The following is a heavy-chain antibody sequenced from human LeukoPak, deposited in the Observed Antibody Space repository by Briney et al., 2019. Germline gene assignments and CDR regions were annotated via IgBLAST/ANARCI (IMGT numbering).Heavy chain of an antibody. CDR2: IYPGDSDT. J-gene: IGHJ4*02. D-gene: IGHD3-22*01. CDR3: ARLSYYYDSIIDY. CDR1: RCSFTSYW. V-gene: IGHV5-51*01. Sequence: GESLKISCKGSRCSFTSYWIGWVRQMPGKGLEWMGIIYPGDSDTRYSPSFQGQVTISADKSISTAYLQWSSLKASDTAMYYCARLSYYYDSIIDYWGQGTLVTVSS.